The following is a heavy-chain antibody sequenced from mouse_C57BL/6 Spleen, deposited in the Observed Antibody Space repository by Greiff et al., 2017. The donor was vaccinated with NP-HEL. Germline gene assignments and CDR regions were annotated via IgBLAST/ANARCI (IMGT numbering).Heavy chain of an antibody. CDR2: IDPSDSYT. CDR3: ARGATVVVPYAMDY. Sequence: QVQLQQPGAELVMPGASVKLSCKASGYTFTSYWMHWVKQRPGQGLEWIGEIDPSDSYTNYNPKFQGKSTLTVDKSSSTAYMQLSSLTSEDSAVYYCARGATVVVPYAMDYWGQGTSVTVSS. J-gene: IGHJ4*01. V-gene: IGHV1-69*01. D-gene: IGHD1-1*01. CDR1: GYTFTSYW.